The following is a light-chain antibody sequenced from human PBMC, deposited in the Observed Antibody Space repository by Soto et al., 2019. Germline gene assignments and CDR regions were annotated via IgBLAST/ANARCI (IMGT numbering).Light chain of an antibody. J-gene: IGKJ1*01. Sequence: EIVMTQSPATLSVSPGGRATLSCRASQSISDTLAWYQQKPGQAPRLLIYGASRWATGFPARFSGSGSGTDFTLTISSLQSEDLAVYYGQQYDNWPWTFGQGTKVEI. CDR1: QSISDT. CDR2: GAS. CDR3: QQYDNWPWT. V-gene: IGKV3-15*01.